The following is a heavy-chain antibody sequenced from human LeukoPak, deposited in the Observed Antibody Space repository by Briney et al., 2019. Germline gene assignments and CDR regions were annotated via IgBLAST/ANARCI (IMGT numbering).Heavy chain of an antibody. CDR3: AKDLRSSGWYDAFDI. CDR1: GFTFSSYS. D-gene: IGHD6-19*01. CDR2: INGNGGST. Sequence: GGSLRLSCAASGFTFSSYSMNWVRQAPGKGLEWVSSINGNGGSTAYADSVKGRFTISRDNVKNSLYLQMNSLRAEDTAVYYCAKDLRSSGWYDAFDIWGQGTMVTVSS. V-gene: IGHV3-20*04. J-gene: IGHJ3*02.